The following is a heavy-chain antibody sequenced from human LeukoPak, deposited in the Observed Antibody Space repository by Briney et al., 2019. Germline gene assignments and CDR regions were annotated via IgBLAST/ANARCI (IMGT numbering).Heavy chain of an antibody. CDR3: AKDFSATYYYGSGSYYTPPDP. Sequence: GRTPRLSCAASGFTFSSYGMHWVRQAPGKGLEGVAVIWYDGSNKYYTDSVKGRFTISRDNSKNTLYLQMNSLRAEDTAVYYCAKDFSATYYYGSGSYYTPPDPWGQGTLVTVSS. J-gene: IGHJ5*02. D-gene: IGHD3-10*01. V-gene: IGHV3-33*06. CDR1: GFTFSSYG. CDR2: IWYDGSNK.